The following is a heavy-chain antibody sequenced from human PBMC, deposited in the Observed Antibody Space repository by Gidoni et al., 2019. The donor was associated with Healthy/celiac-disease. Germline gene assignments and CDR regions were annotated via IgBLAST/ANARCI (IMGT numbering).Heavy chain of an antibody. CDR2: IIPILGIA. J-gene: IGHJ5*02. D-gene: IGHD2-15*01. CDR3: ARGQGGYCSGGSCYFFWFDP. V-gene: IGHV1-69*02. CDR1: GGTFSSST. Sequence: QVQLVQSGAEVKKPGSSVKVSCKASGGTFSSSTISWVRQAPGPGLEWMGRIIPILGIANYAQKFQGRVTITADKSTSTAYMELSSLRSEDTAVYYCARGQGGYCSGGSCYFFWFDPWGQGTLVTVSS.